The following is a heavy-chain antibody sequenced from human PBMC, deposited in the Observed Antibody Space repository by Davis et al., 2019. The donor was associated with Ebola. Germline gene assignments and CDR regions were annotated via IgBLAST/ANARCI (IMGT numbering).Heavy chain of an antibody. D-gene: IGHD6-19*01. CDR3: ARVRVAGLWYFDL. J-gene: IGHJ2*01. Sequence: MPSETLSLTCTVSGGSISSGDYYWSWIRQPPGKGLEWIGYIYYSGSTNYNPSLKSRVTISVDTSKNQFSLKLSSVTAEDTAVYYCARVRVAGLWYFDLWGRGTLVTVSS. V-gene: IGHV4-61*08. CDR2: IYYSGST. CDR1: GGSISSGDYY.